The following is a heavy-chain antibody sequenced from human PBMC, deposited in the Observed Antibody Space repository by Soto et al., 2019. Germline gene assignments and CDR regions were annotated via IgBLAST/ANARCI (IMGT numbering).Heavy chain of an antibody. Sequence: QVQLVQSGAEVKKPGASVKVSCKVSGYTLTELSMHWVRQAPGKGLEWMGGFDPEDGETIYAQKFQGRVTMTEDTSTDTAYMELSSLRSEDTAVYYCATLRYGDYERILDGDRKTRSAFDIWGQGTMVTVSS. J-gene: IGHJ3*02. CDR3: ATLRYGDYERILDGDRKTRSAFDI. V-gene: IGHV1-24*01. CDR2: FDPEDGET. CDR1: GYTLTELS. D-gene: IGHD4-17*01.